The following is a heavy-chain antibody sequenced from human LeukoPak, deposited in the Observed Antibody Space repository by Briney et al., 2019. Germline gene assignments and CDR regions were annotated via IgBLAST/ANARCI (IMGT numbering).Heavy chain of an antibody. CDR1: GFTFSSYS. V-gene: IGHV3-21*01. Sequence: PGGSLRLSWAASGFTFSSYSMNWVRQAPGKGLEWVSSISSSSSYIYYADSAKGRFTISRDNAKNSLYLQMNSLRAEDTAVYYCARDNIFGVATFDYWGQGTLVTVSS. D-gene: IGHD3-3*01. CDR3: ARDNIFGVATFDY. CDR2: ISSSSSYI. J-gene: IGHJ4*02.